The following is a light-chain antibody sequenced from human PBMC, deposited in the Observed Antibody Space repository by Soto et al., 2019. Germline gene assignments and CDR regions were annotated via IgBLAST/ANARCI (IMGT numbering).Light chain of an antibody. J-gene: IGKJ2*01. CDR3: QQYNSWRT. V-gene: IGKV3-15*01. Sequence: EIVMTQSPVTLSVSPGERATLSCRASQSVNSNLAWYQHKPGQAPRLLIYGASTRATGIPARFSGSGSGTECTLTINSLQSEDFAVYYCQQYNSWRTFGQGTKLEIK. CDR2: GAS. CDR1: QSVNSN.